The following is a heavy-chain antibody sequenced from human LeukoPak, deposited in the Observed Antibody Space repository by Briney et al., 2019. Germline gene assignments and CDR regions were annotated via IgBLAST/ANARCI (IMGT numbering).Heavy chain of an antibody. J-gene: IGHJ4*02. CDR1: GYTFTNYA. V-gene: IGHV1-3*01. D-gene: IGHD4-17*01. Sequence: GASVNVSFKASGYTFTNYAMHWVRQAPGQRLEWMGWINADNGYTKYSQKFQGRVTITRDTSATTAYMELSSLRSEDTAVYYCAAVYGATIRYFDYWGQGTLVTVSS. CDR2: INADNGYT. CDR3: AAVYGATIRYFDY.